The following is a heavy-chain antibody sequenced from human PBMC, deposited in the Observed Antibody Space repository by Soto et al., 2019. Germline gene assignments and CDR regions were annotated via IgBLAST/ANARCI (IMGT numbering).Heavy chain of an antibody. CDR1: GFTFSSYG. Sequence: GGSLRLSCAASGFTFSSYGMHWVRQAPGKGLEWVAVISYDGSNKYYADSVKGRFTISRDNSKNTLYLQMNSLRAEDTAVYYCAKDRRDGYNSEAGYGMDVWGQGTTVTVSS. D-gene: IGHD5-12*01. CDR3: AKDRRDGYNSEAGYGMDV. V-gene: IGHV3-30*18. CDR2: ISYDGSNK. J-gene: IGHJ6*02.